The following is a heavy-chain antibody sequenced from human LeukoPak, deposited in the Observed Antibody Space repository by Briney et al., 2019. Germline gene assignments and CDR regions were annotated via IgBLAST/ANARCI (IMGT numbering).Heavy chain of an antibody. V-gene: IGHV5-51*01. CDR3: ARLGCSSSSCYSYYYYAMDV. CDR2: IYPGDSDT. D-gene: IGHD2-2*02. Sequence: GESLKISCKGSGYSSTTYWIGWVRQMPGKGLEWMGIIYPGDSDTRYSPSFQGQVTISADKSISTAYLQWSSLKASDTAIYYCARLGCSSSSCYSYYYYAMDVWGQGTTVTVSS. J-gene: IGHJ6*02. CDR1: GYSSTTYW.